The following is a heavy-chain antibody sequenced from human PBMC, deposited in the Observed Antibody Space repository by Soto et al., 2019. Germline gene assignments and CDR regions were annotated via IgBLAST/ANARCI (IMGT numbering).Heavy chain of an antibody. D-gene: IGHD2-15*01. V-gene: IGHV4-59*08. CDR2: VYHTGNA. Sequence: QVQLQESGPGLVKPSETLSLTCTVSGGSIHSFYWRWIRQPPGKGLEWIGYVYHTGNANYNPSLSSRVTISVDTSKNHFSLRLSSLTAADTAIYYCVRHGYCGGGSCDWFDPWGQGTLVTVSS. CDR1: GGSIHSFY. CDR3: VRHGYCGGGSCDWFDP. J-gene: IGHJ5*02.